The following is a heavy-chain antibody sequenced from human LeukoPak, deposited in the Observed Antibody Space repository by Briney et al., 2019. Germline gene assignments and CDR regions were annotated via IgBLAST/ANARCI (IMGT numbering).Heavy chain of an antibody. J-gene: IGHJ4*02. CDR2: IWYDGSNK. CDR3: ARDQDSSGWYYTPDY. D-gene: IGHD6-19*01. CDR1: GFTFSSYG. Sequence: PGGSLRLSCAASGFTFSSYGMHWVRQAPGKGLEWVAVIWYDGSNKYYADSVKGRFTISRDNSKNTLYLQMNSLRAEDTAVYYCARDQDSSGWYYTPDYWGQGTLVTVSS. V-gene: IGHV3-33*01.